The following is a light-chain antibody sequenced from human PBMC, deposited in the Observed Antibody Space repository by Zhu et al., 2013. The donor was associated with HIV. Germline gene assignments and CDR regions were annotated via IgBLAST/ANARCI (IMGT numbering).Light chain of an antibody. CDR2: GTS. J-gene: IGKJ5*01. CDR1: QSVSTNF. Sequence: EIVLTQSPATLSLSPGERATLSCRASQSVSTNFIAWYQQKPGQAPRLLIFGTSSRATGTPDRFSGSGSGTDFTLTISRLEPEDFAVYYCQQLGKSPVTFGQGTRLEIK. CDR3: QQLGKSPVT. V-gene: IGKV3-20*01.